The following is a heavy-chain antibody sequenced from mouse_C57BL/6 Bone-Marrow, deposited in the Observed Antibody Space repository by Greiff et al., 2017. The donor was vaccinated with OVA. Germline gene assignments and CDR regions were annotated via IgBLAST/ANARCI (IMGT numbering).Heavy chain of an antibody. CDR3: AREGDD. CDR2: ISDGGSYT. J-gene: IGHJ2*01. V-gene: IGHV5-4*01. CDR1: GFTFSSYA. Sequence: EVNVVESGGGLVKPGGSLKLSCAASGFTFSSYAMSWVRQTPEKRLEWVATISDGGSYTYYPDNVKGRFTISRDNAKNNLYLQMSHLKSEDTAMYYCAREGDDWGQGTTLTVSS.